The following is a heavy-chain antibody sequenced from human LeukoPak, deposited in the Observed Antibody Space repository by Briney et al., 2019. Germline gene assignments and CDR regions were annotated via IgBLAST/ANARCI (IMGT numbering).Heavy chain of an antibody. V-gene: IGHV4-38-2*02. Sequence: SETLSLTCTVSGYSISSGYYWGWIRQPLGKGLEWIGYIYHSGSTYYNPSLKSRVTISVDRSKNQFSLKLSSVTAADTAVYYCARDRRDGYPGVVDYWGQGTLVTVSS. D-gene: IGHD5-24*01. J-gene: IGHJ4*02. CDR1: GYSISSGYY. CDR3: ARDRRDGYPGVVDY. CDR2: IYHSGST.